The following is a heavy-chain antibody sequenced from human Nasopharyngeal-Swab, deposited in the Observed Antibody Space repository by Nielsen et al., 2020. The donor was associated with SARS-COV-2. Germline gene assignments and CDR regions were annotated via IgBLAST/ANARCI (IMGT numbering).Heavy chain of an antibody. CDR3: TTVVAVAGRPSFADY. CDR2: IKSKTDGGTT. D-gene: IGHD6-19*01. J-gene: IGHJ4*02. V-gene: IGHV3-15*01. CDR1: GFTFSNAW. Sequence: GGSLRLSCAASGFTFSNAWMSWVRQAPGKGLEWVGRIKSKTDGGTTDYAAPVKGRFTISRDDSKNTLYLQMNSLKTEDTAVYYCTTVVAVAGRPSFADYWGQGTLVTVSS.